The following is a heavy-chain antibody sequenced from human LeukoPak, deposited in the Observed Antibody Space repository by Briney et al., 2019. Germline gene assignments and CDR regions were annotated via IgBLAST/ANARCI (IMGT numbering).Heavy chain of an antibody. CDR1: GGSISSYY. V-gene: IGHV4-59*01. J-gene: IGHJ4*02. Sequence: SETLSLTCTVSGGSISSYYWSWIRQPPGKGLEWIGYIYYSGSTNYNPSLKSRVTISVDTSKNQFSLKLSSVTAADTAVYHCASFRGYGYFDYWGQGTLVTVSS. D-gene: IGHD6-13*01. CDR3: ASFRGYGYFDY. CDR2: IYYSGST.